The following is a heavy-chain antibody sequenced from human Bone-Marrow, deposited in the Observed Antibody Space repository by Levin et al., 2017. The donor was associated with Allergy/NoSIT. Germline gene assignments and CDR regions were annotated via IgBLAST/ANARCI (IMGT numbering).Heavy chain of an antibody. J-gene: IGHJ4*02. Sequence: SVKVSCKTSGDTFSNSAISWLRQAPGQGLEWVGGIIPLFGTTNYAQKFQDRVTITADISTSTAYMEFSSLTSEDTAVYYCARAPSPLYVDYWGQGTLVTVSS. CDR1: GDTFSNSA. CDR2: IIPLFGTT. CDR3: ARAPSPLYVDY. D-gene: IGHD2/OR15-2a*01. V-gene: IGHV1-69*06.